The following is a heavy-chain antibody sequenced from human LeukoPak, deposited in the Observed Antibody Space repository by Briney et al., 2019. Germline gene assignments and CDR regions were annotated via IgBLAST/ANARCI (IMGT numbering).Heavy chain of an antibody. CDR3: ARGFGITGSYYMDV. D-gene: IGHD1-20*01. V-gene: IGHV4-39*07. CDR2: INHSGST. Sequence: PSETLSLTCTVSGGSISSSSYYWGWIRQPPGKGLEWIGEINHSGSTNYNPSLKSRVTISVDTSKNQFSLKLSSVTAADTAVYYCARGFGITGSYYMDVWGKGTTVTVSS. J-gene: IGHJ6*03. CDR1: GGSISSSSYY.